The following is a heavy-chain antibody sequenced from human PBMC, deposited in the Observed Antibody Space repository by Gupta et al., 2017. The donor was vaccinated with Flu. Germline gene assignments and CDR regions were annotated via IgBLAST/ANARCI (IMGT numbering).Heavy chain of an antibody. V-gene: IGHV4-39*01. CDR2: IYNGGAA. Sequence: MGQHPGRGLGWVGNIYNGGAAYYNPSLYSRVTMSVDTSKYQFSLKLNTVTAADTALYYYARLDFWSGRVFDTWGQGTLVTVSS. D-gene: IGHD3-3*01. CDR3: ARLDFWSGRVFDT. J-gene: IGHJ5*02.